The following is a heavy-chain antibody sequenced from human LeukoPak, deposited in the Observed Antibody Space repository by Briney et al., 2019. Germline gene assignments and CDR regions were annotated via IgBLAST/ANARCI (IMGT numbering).Heavy chain of an antibody. Sequence: ASVKVSCKASGYTFTSYGISWVRQAPGQGLEWMGWISAYNGNTNYAQKLQGRVTTTTDTSTSTAYMELRSLRSDDTAVYYCARDEPTVRNDAFDIWGQGTMVTVSS. CDR2: ISAYNGNT. D-gene: IGHD4-17*01. J-gene: IGHJ3*02. V-gene: IGHV1-18*01. CDR3: ARDEPTVRNDAFDI. CDR1: GYTFTSYG.